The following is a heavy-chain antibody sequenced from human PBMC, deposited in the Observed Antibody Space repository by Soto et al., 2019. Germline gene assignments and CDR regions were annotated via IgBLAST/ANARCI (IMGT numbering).Heavy chain of an antibody. Sequence: QVQLQQWGAGLLKPSETLSLTCAVHGGSFSGYYWSWIRQPPGKGLEWFGEINDSGSTNYNPSLKSRVTISVDTSEKQFSLKLTSVTAADTAVYYCARGISVLEALWRNRFDPWGQGTLVTVSS. V-gene: IGHV4-34*01. CDR2: INDSGST. CDR1: GGSFSGYY. J-gene: IGHJ5*02. D-gene: IGHD6-19*01. CDR3: ARGISVLEALWRNRFDP.